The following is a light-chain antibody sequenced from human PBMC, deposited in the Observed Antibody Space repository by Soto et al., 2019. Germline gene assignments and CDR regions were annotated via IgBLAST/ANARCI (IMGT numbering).Light chain of an antibody. CDR1: QGVSAY. CDR2: AAS. J-gene: IGKJ1*01. V-gene: IGKV1-39*01. CDR3: QQSYRTPWT. Sequence: DIQMTQSPSSLSASVGDRVTITCRASQGVSAYLLWYQQRQGTAPKLLIYAASNLVSGVPSRFSGSGSGTDYTLTINSLQPEDFATYYCQQSYRTPWTFGQGTKVAIK.